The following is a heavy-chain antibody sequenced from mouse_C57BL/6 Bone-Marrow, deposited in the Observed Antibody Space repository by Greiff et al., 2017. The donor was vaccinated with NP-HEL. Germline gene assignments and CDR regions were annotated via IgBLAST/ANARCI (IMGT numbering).Heavy chain of an antibody. D-gene: IGHD2-3*01. Sequence: QVQLQQPGAELVKPGASVKVSCKASGYTFTSYWMHWVKQRPGQGLEWIGRIHPSDSDTNYNQKFKGKATLTVDKSSSTAYMHLSSLTSEASAVYYCAIWYVGYPFAYWGQGTLVTVSA. CDR3: AIWYVGYPFAY. CDR1: GYTFTSYW. CDR2: IHPSDSDT. J-gene: IGHJ3*01. V-gene: IGHV1-74*01.